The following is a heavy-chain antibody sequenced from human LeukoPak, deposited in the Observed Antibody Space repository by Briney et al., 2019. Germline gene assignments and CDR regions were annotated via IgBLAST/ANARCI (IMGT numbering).Heavy chain of an antibody. CDR1: GGSIISYY. V-gene: IGHV4-59*01. D-gene: IGHD3-22*01. Sequence: SETLSLTCSVSGGSIISYYWTWIRQPPGKGLEWIGYVYDTDTTNYNPSLQSRVTISLDTSNYQFSLTLTSITAADTAVYFCARASSLYYDSRGYVYLFDTWGQGTLVTVSS. J-gene: IGHJ4*02. CDR3: ARASSLYYDSRGYVYLFDT. CDR2: VYDTDTT.